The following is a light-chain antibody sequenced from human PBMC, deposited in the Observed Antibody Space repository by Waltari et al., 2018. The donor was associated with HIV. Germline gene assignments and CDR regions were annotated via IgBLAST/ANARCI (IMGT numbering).Light chain of an antibody. CDR2: GAS. CDR3: QYFGT. CDR1: QNVKNF. J-gene: IGKJ1*01. V-gene: IGKV3-15*01. Sequence: IVMTQSPATLSVYPGERVTLSCRASQNVKNFLAWFQQKPGQAPRLLIYGASTRATGIPARFSGSGSGTDFTLTISSLQSEDFAVYYCQYFGTFGQGTKVEIK.